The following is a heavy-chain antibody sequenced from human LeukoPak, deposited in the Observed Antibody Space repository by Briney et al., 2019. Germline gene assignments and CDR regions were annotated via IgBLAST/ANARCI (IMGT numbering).Heavy chain of an antibody. D-gene: IGHD2-21*02. V-gene: IGHV3-48*01. CDR1: GFTFSSSYS. J-gene: IGHJ4*02. CDR2: ISLTTTTV. Sequence: GGSLRLSCAASGFTFSSSYSMNWVRQAPGMGLEWVAHISLTTTTVSYADSVKGRFTMSRDNAKNSLFLQMNSLRAEDTAVYYCARDGDWAFDYWGQGTLVTVSS. CDR3: ARDGDWAFDY.